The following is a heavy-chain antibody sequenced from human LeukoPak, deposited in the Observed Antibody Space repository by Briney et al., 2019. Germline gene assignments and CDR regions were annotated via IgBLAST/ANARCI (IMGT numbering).Heavy chain of an antibody. Sequence: GASVKVSSTASGGTFSSYAINWVRQATGQGLEWMGWMNPNSGNTGYAQKFQGRVTMTRNTSISTAYMELSSLRSEDTAVYYCARMRSRVATIFGVVIIPHYYYYGMDVWGQGTTVTVSS. CDR2: MNPNSGNT. J-gene: IGHJ6*02. D-gene: IGHD3-3*01. CDR3: ARMRSRVATIFGVVIIPHYYYYGMDV. CDR1: GGTFSSYA. V-gene: IGHV1-8*02.